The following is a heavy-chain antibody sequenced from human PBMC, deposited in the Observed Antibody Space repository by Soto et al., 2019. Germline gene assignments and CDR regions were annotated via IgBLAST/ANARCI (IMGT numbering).Heavy chain of an antibody. CDR2: INTGNGNT. D-gene: IGHD2-2*02. CDR3: ARDRCSSTSCYTWYYYGMDV. CDR1: GYNFSTYA. V-gene: IGHV1-3*04. J-gene: IGHJ6*02. Sequence: ASVKVSCKASGYNFSTYALLWVRQAPGQGLEWMGWINTGNGNTKYSQKFQGRVTMTRDTSASTAYMELRSLRSDDTAVYYCARDRCSSTSCYTWYYYGMDVWGQGTTVTVSS.